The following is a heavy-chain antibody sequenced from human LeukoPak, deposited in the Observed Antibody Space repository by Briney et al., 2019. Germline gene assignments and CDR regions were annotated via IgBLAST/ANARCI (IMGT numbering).Heavy chain of an antibody. CDR3: ARLGSLGWFDP. CDR2: IYYSGST. D-gene: IGHD3-16*02. CDR1: GGSFSGYY. Sequence: SETLSLTCAVYGGSFSGYYWSWIRQHPGKGLEWIGYIYYSGSTYYNPSLKSRVTISVDTSKNQFSLKLSSVAAADTAVYYCARLGSLGWFDPWGQGTLVTVSS. J-gene: IGHJ5*02. V-gene: IGHV4-31*11.